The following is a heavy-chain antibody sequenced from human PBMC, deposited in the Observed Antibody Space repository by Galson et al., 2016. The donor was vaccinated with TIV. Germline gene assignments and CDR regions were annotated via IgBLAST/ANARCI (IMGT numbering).Heavy chain of an antibody. CDR3: AREAFSTHNSYGFDV. J-gene: IGHJ6*02. V-gene: IGHV3-33*01. Sequence: APGKGLEWVAIIWYDGSTKFYGDSVTGRFTISRDTSTKTLYLQMNSLRVEDTGVYYCAREAFSTHNSYGFDVWGPGTPVTVSS. CDR2: IWYDGSTK. D-gene: IGHD3-3*02.